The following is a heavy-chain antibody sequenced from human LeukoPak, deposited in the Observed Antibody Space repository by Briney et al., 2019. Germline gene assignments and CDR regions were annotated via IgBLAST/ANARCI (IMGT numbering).Heavy chain of an antibody. CDR3: ARDTSEGDYAWWFDP. J-gene: IGHJ5*02. V-gene: IGHV1-46*01. Sequence: ASVKVSCKASGYTFTSYAMNWVRQAPGQGLEWMGLINPRGTATRYAESFQGRLTLTRDLSTSTDYMELSSLRSDDTAVYFCARDTSEGDYAWWFDPWGQGTLVTVAS. CDR2: INPRGTAT. D-gene: IGHD3-16*01. CDR1: GYTFTSYA.